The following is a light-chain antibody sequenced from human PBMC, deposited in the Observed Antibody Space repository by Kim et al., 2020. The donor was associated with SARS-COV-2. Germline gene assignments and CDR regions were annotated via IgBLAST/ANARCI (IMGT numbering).Light chain of an antibody. CDR1: QTISIW. CDR3: QEYKSNSWT. Sequence: DIQMTQSPSTLSASVGDRVTITCRASQTISIWLAWYQQKPGKAPNLLIYDASNLESGVPSRFSGSGSGTDFTLTISSLQPDDFATYYCQEYKSNSWTFGQGTKVEIK. CDR2: DAS. J-gene: IGKJ1*01. V-gene: IGKV1-5*01.